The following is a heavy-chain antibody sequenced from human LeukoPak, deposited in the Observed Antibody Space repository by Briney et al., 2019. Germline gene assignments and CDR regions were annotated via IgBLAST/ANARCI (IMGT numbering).Heavy chain of an antibody. V-gene: IGHV3-30-3*01. CDR3: AAGHSSSPCDY. D-gene: IGHD6-6*01. CDR2: ISYDGSNK. J-gene: IGHJ4*02. Sequence: PGGSLRLSCAASGFTFSNYAMHWVRQAPGKGLEWVAVISYDGSNKYYADSVKGRFTISRDNSKNTLYLQMNSLRAEDTAVYYCAAGHSSSPCDYWGQGTLVTVSS. CDR1: GFTFSNYA.